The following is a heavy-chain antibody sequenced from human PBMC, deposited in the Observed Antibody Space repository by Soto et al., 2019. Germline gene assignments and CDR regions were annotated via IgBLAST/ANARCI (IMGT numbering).Heavy chain of an antibody. Sequence: QVQLQESGPGLVRPSETLSLTCTVSGGSFSSYYWTWIRQSPGKGLEWIGYIYYSGSTDYNPSLRGRHAISIDTSKNQFSLRLNSMTAADTAVYYCAGRDCSGTNCYYLDYYYMDVWGKGTTVTVSS. CDR2: IYYSGST. V-gene: IGHV4-59*08. J-gene: IGHJ6*03. CDR3: AGRDCSGTNCYYLDYYYMDV. CDR1: GGSFSSYY. D-gene: IGHD2-2*01.